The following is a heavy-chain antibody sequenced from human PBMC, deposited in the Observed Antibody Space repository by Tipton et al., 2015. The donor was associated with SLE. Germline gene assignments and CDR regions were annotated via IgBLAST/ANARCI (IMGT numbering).Heavy chain of an antibody. CDR2: VSASGDSR. D-gene: IGHD2-2*03. Sequence: SLRLSCTASGFTFSGYGMGWVRQSPRKGLEWVSTVSASGDSRYYADSVRDRFTISKDNSKNMLYLQMNSLRAEDTAVYYCARETLPGYCSSTSCHNWFDPWGQGTLVTVSS. CDR3: ARETLPGYCSSTSCHNWFDP. V-gene: IGHV3-23*01. J-gene: IGHJ5*02. CDR1: GFTFSGYG.